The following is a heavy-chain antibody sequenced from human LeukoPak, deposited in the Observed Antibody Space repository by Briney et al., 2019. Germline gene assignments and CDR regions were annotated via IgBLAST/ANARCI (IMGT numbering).Heavy chain of an antibody. CDR3: GLTQDIVVVPAAPSGYYYYGMDV. V-gene: IGHV3-23*01. CDR2: ISGSGGST. J-gene: IGHJ6*02. D-gene: IGHD2-2*01. Sequence: GGSLRLSCAASGFTFSSYAMNWVRQAPGKGLEWVSAISGSGGSTYYADSVKGRFTISRDNSKNTLYLQMNSLRAEDTAVYYCGLTQDIVVVPAAPSGYYYYGMDVWGQGTTVTVSS. CDR1: GFTFSSYA.